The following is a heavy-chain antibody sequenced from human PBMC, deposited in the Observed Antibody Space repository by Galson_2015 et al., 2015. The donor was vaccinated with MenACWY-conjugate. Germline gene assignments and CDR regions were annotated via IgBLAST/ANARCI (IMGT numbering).Heavy chain of an antibody. CDR2: INPSGGST. CDR1: GYSFTMYS. J-gene: IGHJ4*02. V-gene: IGHV1-46*01. Sequence: SVKVSCKASGYSFTMYSIQWVRQAPGQGLEWVGIINPSGGSTTYAQKLQGRVTMTRDTSTNTIYMELSSLRSDDTAVYYCARGMGDYWGQGTLVTVSS. CDR3: ARGMGDY. D-gene: IGHD1-26*01.